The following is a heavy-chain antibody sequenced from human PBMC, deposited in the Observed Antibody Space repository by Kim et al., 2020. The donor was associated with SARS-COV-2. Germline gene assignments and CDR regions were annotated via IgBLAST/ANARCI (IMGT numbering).Heavy chain of an antibody. J-gene: IGHJ6*03. CDR3: ARDPGYSSGWYYYYYYMDV. Sequence: GGSLRLSCAASGFTFSSYGMHWVRQAPGKGLEWVAVIWYDGSNKYYADSVKGRFTISRDNSKNTLYLQMNSLRAEDTAVYYCARDPGYSSGWYYYYYYMDVWGKGTTVTVSS. V-gene: IGHV3-33*01. CDR1: GFTFSSYG. CDR2: IWYDGSNK. D-gene: IGHD6-19*01.